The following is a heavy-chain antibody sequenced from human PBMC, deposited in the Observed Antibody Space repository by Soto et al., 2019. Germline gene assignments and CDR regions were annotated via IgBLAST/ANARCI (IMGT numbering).Heavy chain of an antibody. CDR1: GGTFGNYG. J-gene: IGHJ4*02. D-gene: IGHD5-12*01. Sequence: QVQLVQSGAEVKKPGSSVKVSCKASGGTFGNYGISWVRQAPGQGLEWMGGILPRLGLTNSAPGFQGRVKFIADKSTNTSYMELRSLRPEDTAVFYCARARYSDDVGLFYDSADWGQGTLVTVSS. V-gene: IGHV1-69*09. CDR3: ARARYSDDVGLFYDSAD. CDR2: ILPRLGLT.